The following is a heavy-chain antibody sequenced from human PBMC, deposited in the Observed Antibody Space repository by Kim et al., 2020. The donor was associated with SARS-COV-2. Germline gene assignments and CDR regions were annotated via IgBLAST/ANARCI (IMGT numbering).Heavy chain of an antibody. J-gene: IGHJ6*02. Sequence: GGSLRLSCAASGFTFSSYSMNWVRQAPGKGLEWVSSISSSSSYIYYADSVKGRFTISRDNAKNSLYLQMNSLRAEDTAVYYCARDRARYCSSTSCFYELYYYYYGMDVWGQGTTVTVSS. D-gene: IGHD2-2*01. CDR1: GFTFSSYS. CDR3: ARDRARYCSSTSCFYELYYYYYGMDV. CDR2: ISSSSSYI. V-gene: IGHV3-21*01.